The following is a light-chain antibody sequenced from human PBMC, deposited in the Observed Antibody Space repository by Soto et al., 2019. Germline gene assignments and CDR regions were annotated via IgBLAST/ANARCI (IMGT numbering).Light chain of an antibody. CDR1: QSVSSN. J-gene: IGKJ5*01. Sequence: IVMTQSPATLSVSPGEGATLSCRAGQSVSSNLAWYQQKPGQAPRLLIYGASTRVTGIPARFSGSGSGTEFTLIISSLQSEDFAVYYCQQRSNWPPITFGQGTRLEIK. CDR3: QQRSNWPPIT. V-gene: IGKV3-15*01. CDR2: GAS.